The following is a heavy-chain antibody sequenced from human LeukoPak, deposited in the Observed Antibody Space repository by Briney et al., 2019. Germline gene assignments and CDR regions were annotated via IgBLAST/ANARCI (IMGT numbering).Heavy chain of an antibody. CDR1: GGSISSYY. D-gene: IGHD2-15*01. CDR3: ARDGYCSGGSCYSIEGNYYMDV. Sequence: SETLSLTCTVSGGSISSYYWSWIRQPAGKGLEWIGRIYTSGSTNYNPSLKSRVTISVDTCKNQFSLKLSSVTAADTAVYYCARDGYCSGGSCYSIEGNYYMDVWGKGTTVTVSS. V-gene: IGHV4-4*07. CDR2: IYTSGST. J-gene: IGHJ6*03.